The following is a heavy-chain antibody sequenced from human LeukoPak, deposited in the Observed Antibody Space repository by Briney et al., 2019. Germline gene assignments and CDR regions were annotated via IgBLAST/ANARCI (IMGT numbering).Heavy chain of an antibody. Sequence: SVKVSCKASGGTFSSYAISWVRQAPGQGLEWMGRIIPILGIANYAQKFQGRVTITADKSTSTAYMELSSLRSEDTAVYYCAKAVTMIVVGEDAFDIWGQGTMVTVSS. CDR3: AKAVTMIVVGEDAFDI. CDR1: GGTFSSYA. CDR2: IIPILGIA. D-gene: IGHD3-22*01. J-gene: IGHJ3*02. V-gene: IGHV1-69*04.